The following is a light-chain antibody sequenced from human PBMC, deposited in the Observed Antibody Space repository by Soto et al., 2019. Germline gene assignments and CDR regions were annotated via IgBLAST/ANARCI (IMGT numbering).Light chain of an antibody. CDR3: AAWDDSLRAVV. CDR2: SSS. CDR1: NFNIGNYY. V-gene: IGLV1-47*02. Sequence: QPVLTQSPSASGTPGQRVTISCSGSNFNIGNYYTYWYQHLPGTASKLLIYSSSQRPSGVPDRFSGSKSGTSASLAISGLRSEDEAVYYCAAWDDSLRAVVFGGGTKLTVL. J-gene: IGLJ2*01.